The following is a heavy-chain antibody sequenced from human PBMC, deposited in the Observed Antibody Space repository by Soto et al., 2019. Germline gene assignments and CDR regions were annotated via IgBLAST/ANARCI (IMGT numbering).Heavy chain of an antibody. CDR1: GYSFTNFW. CDR2: IDPSDSYT. V-gene: IGHV5-10-1*01. D-gene: IGHD4-17*01. CDR3: ARHRHPPSPFLAVTTLGPVY. Sequence: GESLKISCETSGYSFTNFWISWVRQMPGKGLEWMGRIDPSDSYTNYSPSFQGHVTFSADESINSAYLQLGSLKALDTAMYYCARHRHPPSPFLAVTTLGPVYLAPGTLVNVSS. J-gene: IGHJ4*02.